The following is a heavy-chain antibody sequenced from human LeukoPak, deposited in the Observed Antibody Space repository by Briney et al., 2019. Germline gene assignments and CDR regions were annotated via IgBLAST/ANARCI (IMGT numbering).Heavy chain of an antibody. V-gene: IGHV3-30-3*01. D-gene: IGHD1-14*01. CDR2: ISYDGSNK. CDR1: GFTFSSYA. J-gene: IGHJ6*02. CDR3: ARVHNTGMDV. Sequence: GGSLRLSCAASGFTFSSYAMHWVRQAPGKGLEWVAVISYDGSNKYYADSAKGRFTISRDNSKNTLYLQMNSLRAEDTAVYYCARVHNTGMDVWGQGTTATVSS.